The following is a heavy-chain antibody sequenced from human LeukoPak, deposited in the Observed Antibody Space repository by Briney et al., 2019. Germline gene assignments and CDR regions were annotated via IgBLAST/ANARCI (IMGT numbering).Heavy chain of an antibody. CDR3: ARGFRGKYYYGMDV. V-gene: IGHV3-53*01. CDR2: IYSGGST. J-gene: IGHJ6*02. CDR1: GFTVSSNY. Sequence: GGSLRLSCAASGFTVSSNYMSWVRQAPGKGLEWVSVIYSGGSTYYADSVKGRFTISRDNSKNTLCLQMNSLRAEDTAVYYCARGFRGKYYYGMDVWGQGTTVTVSS.